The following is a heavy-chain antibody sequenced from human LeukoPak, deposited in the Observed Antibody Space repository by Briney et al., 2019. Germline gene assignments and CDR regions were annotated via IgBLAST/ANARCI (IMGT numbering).Heavy chain of an antibody. CDR2: IRSTANGYAT. J-gene: IGHJ4*02. CDR3: TGNYYGSGSYADFDY. V-gene: IGHV3-73*01. Sequence: GGSLRLSCAASGFTFSGSAMHWVRQASGKGLEWVGRIRSTANGYATACAASVKGRFTISRDDSKNTAYLQMDSLKTEDTAVYYCTGNYYGSGSYADFDYWGQRTLVTVSS. D-gene: IGHD3-10*01. CDR1: GFTFSGSA.